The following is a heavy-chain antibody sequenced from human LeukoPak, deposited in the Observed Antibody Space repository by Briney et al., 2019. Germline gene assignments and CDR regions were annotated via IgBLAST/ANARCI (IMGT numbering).Heavy chain of an antibody. CDR3: ASHRPPPASDFDF. CDR1: GGSIATSRYY. V-gene: IGHV4-39*01. Sequence: SETLSLTCTVSGGSIATSRYYWGWVRQPPGKGPEWIGSIFYTGSTYHNPSLWSRVTMSLDSSKNQFSLKLRSMTAADTAVYYCASHRPPPASDFDFWGQGTLATVSS. CDR2: IFYTGST. J-gene: IGHJ4*02.